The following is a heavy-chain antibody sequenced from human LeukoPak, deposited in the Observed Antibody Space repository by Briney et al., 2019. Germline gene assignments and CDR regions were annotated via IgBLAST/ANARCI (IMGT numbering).Heavy chain of an antibody. CDR1: GYTFTGYY. V-gene: IGHV1-2*02. D-gene: IGHD3-22*01. CDR2: INPNSGGT. CDR3: ARGTSTYYYDSSDFGY. Sequence: ASVKVSCKASGYTFTGYYMHWVRQAPGQGLEWMGWINPNSGGTNYAQKFQGRVTMTRDTSISTAYMELSRLRSDDTAVYYCARGTSTYYYDSSDFGYWGQGTLVTVSS. J-gene: IGHJ4*02.